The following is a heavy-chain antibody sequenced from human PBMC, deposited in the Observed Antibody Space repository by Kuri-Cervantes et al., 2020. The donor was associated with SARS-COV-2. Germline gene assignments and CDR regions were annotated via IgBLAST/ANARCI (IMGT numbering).Heavy chain of an antibody. CDR3: ARDGIAVAGREQNFDY. Sequence: GGSLRLSCAASGFTFSSYSMNWVRQAPGKGLEWVSSISSSSSYIYYADSVKGRFTISRDNAKNSLYLQMNSLRAEDTAVYYCARDGIAVAGREQNFDYWGQGTLVTVSS. D-gene: IGHD6-19*01. CDR2: ISSSSSYI. J-gene: IGHJ4*02. CDR1: GFTFSSYS. V-gene: IGHV3-21*01.